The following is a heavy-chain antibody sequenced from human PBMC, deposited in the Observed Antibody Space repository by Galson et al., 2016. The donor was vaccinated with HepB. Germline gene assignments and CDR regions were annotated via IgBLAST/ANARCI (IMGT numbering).Heavy chain of an antibody. D-gene: IGHD6-19*01. CDR1: GYTFTSYG. Sequence: SVKVSCKASGYTFTSYGISWVRQAPGQGLERMGWISAYNGNIKNAQKFQGRVTMTTDTSTSTAYMELRSLKSDDTAVYYCARDCSSDCVLSKDYWGQGTLVTVSS. CDR2: ISAYNGNI. V-gene: IGHV1-18*01. CDR3: ARDCSSDCVLSKDY. J-gene: IGHJ4*02.